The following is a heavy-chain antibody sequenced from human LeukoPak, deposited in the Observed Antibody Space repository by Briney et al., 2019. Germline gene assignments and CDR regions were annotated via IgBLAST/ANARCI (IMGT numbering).Heavy chain of an antibody. CDR3: ARGRTIYSGYDDFDY. J-gene: IGHJ4*02. CDR2: INHSGST. Sequence: PETLSLTCAVYGGSFSGYYWSWIRQPPGKGLEWVGEINHSGSTNYNPSLKSRVTISVDTSKNQFSLKLSSVTAADTAVYYCARGRTIYSGYDDFDYWGQGTLVTVSS. CDR1: GGSFSGYY. D-gene: IGHD5-12*01. V-gene: IGHV4-34*01.